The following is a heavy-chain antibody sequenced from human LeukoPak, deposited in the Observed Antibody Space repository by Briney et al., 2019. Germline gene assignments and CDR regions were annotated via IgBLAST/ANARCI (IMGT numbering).Heavy chain of an antibody. D-gene: IGHD5-18*01. CDR3: ARRYSSGEFFDY. Sequence: GESLKISCKGSGYTFTSYWIGWVRQMPGKGLEWMGTIYPGDSDTRYSPSFQGQVTISVDKSISTADLQWSSLKASDTAMYYCARRYSSGEFFDYWGQGTLVTVSS. CDR2: IYPGDSDT. V-gene: IGHV5-51*01. J-gene: IGHJ4*02. CDR1: GYTFTSYW.